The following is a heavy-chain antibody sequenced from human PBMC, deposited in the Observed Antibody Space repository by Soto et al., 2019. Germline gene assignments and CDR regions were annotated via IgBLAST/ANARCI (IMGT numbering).Heavy chain of an antibody. CDR3: AKDSRYQLLSDRPHGRFVY. Sequence: EVQLVESGGGLAQPGRSLRLSCAASGFTFDDYAMHWVRQVPGKGLEWVSGISWNSGTIGYVDSVKGRFTISRDNAKNSLYLQMNSLRVEDSALYFCAKDSRYQLLSDRPHGRFVYWGQGTLVTVSS. D-gene: IGHD3-9*01. CDR1: GFTFDDYA. J-gene: IGHJ4*02. CDR2: ISWNSGTI. V-gene: IGHV3-9*01.